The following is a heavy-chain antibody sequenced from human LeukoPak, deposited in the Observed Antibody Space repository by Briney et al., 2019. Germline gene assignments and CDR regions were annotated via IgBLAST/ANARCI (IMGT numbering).Heavy chain of an antibody. J-gene: IGHJ4*02. Sequence: GGSLRLSCAASGFTFSSYSMNWVRQAPGKGLEWVSSISSSSSYIYYADSVKGRFTISRDNAKNTLYLQMNSLRAEDTAVYYCARASGWVYFDYWGQGTLVTVSS. CDR2: ISSSSSYI. CDR3: ARASGWVYFDY. D-gene: IGHD6-19*01. CDR1: GFTFSSYS. V-gene: IGHV3-21*01.